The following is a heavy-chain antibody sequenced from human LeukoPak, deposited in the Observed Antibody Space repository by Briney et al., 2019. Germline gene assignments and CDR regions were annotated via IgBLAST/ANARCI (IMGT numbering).Heavy chain of an antibody. CDR1: GFTFGDYA. V-gene: IGHV3-49*03. D-gene: IGHD3-16*01. CDR3: TRDGPYDYVWGIDY. Sequence: PGRSLRLSCTASGFTFGDYAMSWFRQAPGKGLEWVGFIGSKAYGGTTEYAASVKGRFTISRDDSKSIAYLQMNSLKTEDTAVYYCTRDGPYDYVWGIDYWGQGTLVTVSS. J-gene: IGHJ4*02. CDR2: IGSKAYGGTT.